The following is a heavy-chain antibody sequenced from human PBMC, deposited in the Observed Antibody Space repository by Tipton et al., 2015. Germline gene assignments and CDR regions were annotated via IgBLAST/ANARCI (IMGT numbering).Heavy chain of an antibody. CDR2: ISSSSGFT. D-gene: IGHD2-2*01. CDR3: VREADQLPGGNYFDY. Sequence: SLRLSCAASGFTFSDYYMSWVRQAPGKGLEWLSYISSSSGFTNYADSVKGRFTISRDNAKKSLYLQMNSLRADDTAVYFWVREADQLPGGNYFDYWGQGTLVTVSS. CDR1: GFTFSDYY. V-gene: IGHV3-11*05. J-gene: IGHJ4*02.